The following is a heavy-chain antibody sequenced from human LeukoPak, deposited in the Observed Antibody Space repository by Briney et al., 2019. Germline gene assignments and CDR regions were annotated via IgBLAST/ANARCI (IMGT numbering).Heavy chain of an antibody. CDR1: GGTSSSYA. CDR3: ARGGAAAENWFDP. CDR2: IIPIFGTA. J-gene: IGHJ5*02. D-gene: IGHD6-13*01. Sequence: GASVKVSCKASGGTSSSYAISWVRQAPGQGLEWMGGIIPIFGTANYAQKFQGRVTITADESTSTAYMELSSLRSEDTAVYYCARGGAAAENWFDPWGQGTLVTVSS. V-gene: IGHV1-69*13.